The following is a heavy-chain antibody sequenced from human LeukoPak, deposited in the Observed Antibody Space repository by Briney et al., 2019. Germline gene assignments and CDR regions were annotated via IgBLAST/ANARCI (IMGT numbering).Heavy chain of an antibody. CDR2: IKSKTDGGTT. Sequence: GGSLRLPCAASGFTFSNAWMSWVRQAPGKGLEWVGRIKSKTDGGTTDYAAPVKGRFTISRDDSKNTLYLQMNSLKTEDTAVYYCTTDWANDYSDPWGQGTLVTVSS. D-gene: IGHD4-11*01. CDR3: TTDWANDYSDP. CDR1: GFTFSNAW. J-gene: IGHJ5*02. V-gene: IGHV3-15*01.